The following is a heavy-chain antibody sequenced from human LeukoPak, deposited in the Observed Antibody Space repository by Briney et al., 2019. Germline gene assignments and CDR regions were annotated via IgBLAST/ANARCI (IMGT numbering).Heavy chain of an antibody. V-gene: IGHV3-30*12. CDR3: AKALAIFGVVIDAFDI. CDR1: GFTFSSYG. D-gene: IGHD3-3*01. J-gene: IGHJ3*02. CDR2: ISNDGGNK. Sequence: GGSLRLSCAASGFTFSSYGMHWVRQAPGKGLEWVAVISNDGGNKYYADSVKGRFTVSRDNSKNTLYLQMNSLRAEDTAVYYCAKALAIFGVVIDAFDIWGQGTMVTVSS.